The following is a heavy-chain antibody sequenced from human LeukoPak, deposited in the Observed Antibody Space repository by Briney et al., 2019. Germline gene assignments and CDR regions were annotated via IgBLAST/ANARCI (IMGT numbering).Heavy chain of an antibody. V-gene: IGHV1-24*01. CDR2: FDPEDGET. CDR1: GYTLTELS. CDR3: ARYPDGISSIEGFDY. D-gene: IGHD1-14*01. J-gene: IGHJ4*02. Sequence: ASVKVSCKVSGYTLTELSMHWVRQAPGKGLEWMGGFDPEDGETIYAQKFQGRVTIIADKSTSTAYMELSSLRSEDTAVYYCARYPDGISSIEGFDYWGQGTLVTVSS.